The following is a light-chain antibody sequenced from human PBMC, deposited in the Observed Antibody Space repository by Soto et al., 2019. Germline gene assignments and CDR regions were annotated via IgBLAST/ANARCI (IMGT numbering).Light chain of an antibody. CDR1: QSVSSSY. V-gene: IGKV3-20*01. Sequence: EIVLTQSPGTLSLSPGERATLSCRASQSVSSSYLAWYQQKPGQAPRLLLYGASSWATGIPDRFSGSGSGTDFTLTISRLEPEDFEVYYCQQYGSSPLYTFCQETKLEIK. CDR3: QQYGSSPLYT. J-gene: IGKJ2*01. CDR2: GAS.